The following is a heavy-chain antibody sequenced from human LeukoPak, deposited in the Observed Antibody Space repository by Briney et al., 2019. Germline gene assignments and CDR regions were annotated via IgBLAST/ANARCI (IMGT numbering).Heavy chain of an antibody. Sequence: ASVKVSCKVSGYTLTELSMHWVRQAPGKGLEWMGGFDPEDGETIYAQKFQGRVTMTEDTSTDTAYMELSSLRSEDTAVYYCARGESGDPTFDYWGQGTLVTVSS. CDR3: ARGESGDPTFDY. V-gene: IGHV1-24*01. J-gene: IGHJ4*02. CDR2: FDPEDGET. D-gene: IGHD3-10*01. CDR1: GYTLTELS.